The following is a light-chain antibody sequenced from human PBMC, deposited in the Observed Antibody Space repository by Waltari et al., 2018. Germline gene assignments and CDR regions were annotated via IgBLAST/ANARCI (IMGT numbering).Light chain of an antibody. CDR1: SSDVGGYNY. CDR3: SSYTSSSTLV. V-gene: IGLV2-14*01. J-gene: IGLJ2*01. Sequence: QSALTQPASVSGSPGQSSTISCTRTSSDVGGYNYFSWYQQHPGKAPKRMIYEVSNRPSGVSNRFSGSKSGNTASLTIAGLQAEDEADYYCSSYTSSSTLVFGGGTKLTVL. CDR2: EVS.